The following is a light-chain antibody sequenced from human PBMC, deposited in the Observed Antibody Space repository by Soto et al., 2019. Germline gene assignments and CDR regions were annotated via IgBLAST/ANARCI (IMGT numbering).Light chain of an antibody. J-gene: IGLJ3*02. CDR2: FNTDGSH. CDR3: QTRGTDIV. CDR1: SGHSGYA. V-gene: IGLV4-69*01. Sequence: QLVLTQSPSASASLGASITLTCTLSSGHSGYAIEWHQQRPEQGTRHLLTFNTDGSHTRGDGIPDRFSGSSSGAERHLAISRFESEDEADYYCQTRGTDIVFGGGTKLTVL.